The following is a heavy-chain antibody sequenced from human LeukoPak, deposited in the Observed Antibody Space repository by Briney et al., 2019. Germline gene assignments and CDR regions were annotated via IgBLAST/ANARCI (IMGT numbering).Heavy chain of an antibody. J-gene: IGHJ4*02. Sequence: PSETLSLTCTVSGGSISSGGYYWSWIRQHPGKGLEWIGYIYYTGSTYYNPSLKSRVTMSVDTSKNQFSLKLSSVTAADTAVYYCARRYCSSTSCYPLDCWGQGTLVTVSS. CDR3: ARRYCSSTSCYPLDC. CDR2: IYYTGST. CDR1: GGSISSGGYY. D-gene: IGHD2-2*01. V-gene: IGHV4-31*03.